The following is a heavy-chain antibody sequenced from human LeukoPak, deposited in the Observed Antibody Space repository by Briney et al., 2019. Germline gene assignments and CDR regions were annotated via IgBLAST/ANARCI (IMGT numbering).Heavy chain of an antibody. CDR3: ARGQRVEMATIQP. CDR1: GYTFTSYD. V-gene: IGHV1-8*01. J-gene: IGHJ5*02. CDR2: MNPNSGNT. Sequence: ASVKVSCKASGYTFTSYDINWVRQATGQGLEWMGWMNPNSGNTGYAQRFQGRVTMTRNTSVSTAYMELSSLRSEDTAVYYCARGQRVEMATIQPWGQGTLVTVSS. D-gene: IGHD5-24*01.